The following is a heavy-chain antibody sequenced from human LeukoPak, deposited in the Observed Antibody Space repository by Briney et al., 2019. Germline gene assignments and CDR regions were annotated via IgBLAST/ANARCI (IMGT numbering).Heavy chain of an antibody. J-gene: IGHJ4*02. CDR2: ISGSGGST. CDR3: TTHQYYDILTGYYPDVFDY. D-gene: IGHD3-9*01. V-gene: IGHV3-23*01. Sequence: GGSLRLSCAASGFTFSSYGMSWVRQAPGKGLEWVSAISGSGGSTYYADSVKGRFTISRDNSKNTLYLQMNSLKTEDTAVYYCTTHQYYDILTGYYPDVFDYWGQGTLVTVSS. CDR1: GFTFSSYG.